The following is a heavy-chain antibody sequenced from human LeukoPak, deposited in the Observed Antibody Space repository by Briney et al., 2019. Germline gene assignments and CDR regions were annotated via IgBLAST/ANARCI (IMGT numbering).Heavy chain of an antibody. Sequence: SETLSLTCTVSGGSISSYYWSWIRQPPRKGLEWIGYIYYSGSTNYNPSLKSRVTISVDTSKNQFSLKLSSVTAADTAVYYCARVRGYSSGWYSDYWGQGTLVTVSS. CDR1: GGSISSYY. D-gene: IGHD6-19*01. J-gene: IGHJ4*02. CDR2: IYYSGST. V-gene: IGHV4-59*01. CDR3: ARVRGYSSGWYSDY.